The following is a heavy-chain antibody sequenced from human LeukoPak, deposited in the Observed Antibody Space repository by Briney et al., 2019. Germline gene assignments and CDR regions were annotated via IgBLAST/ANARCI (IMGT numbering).Heavy chain of an antibody. CDR1: GFTFSSHS. V-gene: IGHV3-7*01. CDR3: ARLLHYERSVYRPVDC. J-gene: IGHJ4*02. Sequence: GGSLRLSCAPSGFTFSSHSMSWVRQAPGKGLEWVANVKEDGSEENYVDSVKGRFTISRDNAVKSLYLQMNSLRAEDTAVYFCARLLHYERSVYRPVDCWGQGTLVAVSS. D-gene: IGHD5/OR15-5a*01. CDR2: VKEDGSEE.